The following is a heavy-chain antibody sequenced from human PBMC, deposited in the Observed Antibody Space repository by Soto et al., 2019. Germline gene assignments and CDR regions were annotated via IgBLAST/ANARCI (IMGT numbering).Heavy chain of an antibody. D-gene: IGHD4-4*01. CDR2: ISHDGVTK. CDR1: GSSFPNYP. V-gene: IGHV3-30-3*01. Sequence: GSLRLSCAASGSSFPNYPMHWVRQTPDKGLEWLAVISHDGVTKNSADSVKGRFSISRDNSRNRLYLDMNSLRTEDTAMYYCVRGGYSSSWERLDPWGQGTLVTVSS. J-gene: IGHJ5*02. CDR3: VRGGYSSSWERLDP.